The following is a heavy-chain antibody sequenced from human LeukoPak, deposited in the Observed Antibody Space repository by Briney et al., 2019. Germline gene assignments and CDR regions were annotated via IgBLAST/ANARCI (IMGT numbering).Heavy chain of an antibody. CDR1: GFTFSSYA. CDR2: ISGSGGST. V-gene: IGHV3-23*01. J-gene: IGHJ5*02. D-gene: IGHD3-22*01. CDR3: AKSGLRGNYYDSSGYYHEWGDNWFDP. Sequence: PGGSLRLSCAASGFTFSSYAMSWVRQAPGKGLEWVSAISGSGGSTYYADSVKGRFTISRDNSKNTLYLQMNSLRAEDTAVYYCAKSGLRGNYYDSSGYYHEWGDNWFDPWGQGTLVTVSS.